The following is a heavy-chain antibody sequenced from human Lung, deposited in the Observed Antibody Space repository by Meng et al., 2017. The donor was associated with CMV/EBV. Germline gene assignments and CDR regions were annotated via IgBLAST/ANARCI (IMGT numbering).Heavy chain of an antibody. CDR1: GRPSSSRSFY. Sequence: QPGSGPALGNALHPLSRTCTFSGRPSSSRSFYWNVIRPPAGKGLEWIGRLYATGSTNYTPSLESRATISVDTSKNQFSLRLDSVTAADTAVYYCARGPYSTGWCDFWGQGSLVTVSS. V-gene: IGHV4-61*02. D-gene: IGHD6-19*01. CDR3: ARGPYSTGWCDF. CDR2: LYATGST. J-gene: IGHJ4*02.